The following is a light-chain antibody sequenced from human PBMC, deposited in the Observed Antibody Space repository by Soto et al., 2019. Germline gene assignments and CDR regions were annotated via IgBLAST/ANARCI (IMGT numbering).Light chain of an antibody. CDR3: HNYSSTGYT. J-gene: IGKJ2*01. Sequence: EIVLTQSPGTLSLSPGERATLSCRASQSVSSSYLAWYQQKPGQAPRLLIYGASSRATGIPDRFSGSGSGKDFTLNISRLEPEDFAVDYCHNYSSTGYTLGQGTMLEIK. CDR1: QSVSSSY. V-gene: IGKV3-20*01. CDR2: GAS.